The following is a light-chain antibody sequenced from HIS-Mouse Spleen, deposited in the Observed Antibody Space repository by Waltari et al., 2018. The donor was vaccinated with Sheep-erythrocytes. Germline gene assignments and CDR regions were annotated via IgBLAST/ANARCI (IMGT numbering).Light chain of an antibody. CDR3: QAWDSSTAV. J-gene: IGLJ2*01. CDR1: KLGDKY. CDR2: QDC. Sequence: SYELTQPPSVSVSPGQTASITCSGDKLGDKYACWYQQKPGQSPGLVIYQDCKRPSGIPERFSGSNSGNTATLTISGTQAMDEADYYCQAWDSSTAVFGGGTKLTVL. V-gene: IGLV3-1*01.